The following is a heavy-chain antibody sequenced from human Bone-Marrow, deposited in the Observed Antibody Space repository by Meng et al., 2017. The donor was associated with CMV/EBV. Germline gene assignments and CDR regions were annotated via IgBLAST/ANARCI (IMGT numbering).Heavy chain of an antibody. CDR3: ARIAAAVTFDY. D-gene: IGHD6-13*01. Sequence: ASVKVSCKASGGTFSSYAISWVRQATGQGLEWMGWISAYNGNTNYAQKLQGRVTMTTDTSTSTAYMELRSLRSDDTAVYYCARIAAAVTFDYWGQGTLVTISS. V-gene: IGHV1-18*01. J-gene: IGHJ4*02. CDR2: ISAYNGNT. CDR1: GGTFSSYA.